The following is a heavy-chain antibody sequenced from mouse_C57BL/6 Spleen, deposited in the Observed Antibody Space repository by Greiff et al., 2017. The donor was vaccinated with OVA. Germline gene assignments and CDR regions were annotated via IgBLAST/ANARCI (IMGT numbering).Heavy chain of an antibody. CDR1: GYSFTGYF. J-gene: IGHJ2*01. Sequence: VQLKESGPELVKPGASVKISCKASGYSFTGYFMNWVKQSHGKSLEWIGSINTYNGDPSYNQKFNGKATLTVDKSSSTAHMELLSLTSEDFAGYYCARGSYYFDYWGQGTTLTVSS. CDR3: ARGSYYFDY. V-gene: IGHV1-37*01. CDR2: INTYNGDP.